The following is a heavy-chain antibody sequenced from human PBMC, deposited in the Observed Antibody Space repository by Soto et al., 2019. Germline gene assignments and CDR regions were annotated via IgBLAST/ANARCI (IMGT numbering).Heavy chain of an antibody. Sequence: GASVKVSCKASGGTFSSYAISWVRQAPGQGLEWMGGIIPIFGTANYAQKFQGRVTITADESTSTAYMELSSLRSEDTAVYYCARGERTYFDWLAPDYFDYWGQGTLVTVSS. D-gene: IGHD3-9*01. J-gene: IGHJ4*02. CDR2: IIPIFGTA. CDR3: ARGERTYFDWLAPDYFDY. V-gene: IGHV1-69*13. CDR1: GGTFSSYA.